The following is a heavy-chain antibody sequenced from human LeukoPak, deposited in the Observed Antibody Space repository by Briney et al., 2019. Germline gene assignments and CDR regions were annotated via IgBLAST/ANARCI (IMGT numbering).Heavy chain of an antibody. CDR1: GYTFTGYY. CDR3: ARTSLLRIAAAVTFDP. J-gene: IGHJ5*02. Sequence: GASVKVSCKASGYTFTGYYMHWVRQAPGQGLEWMGWINPNSGGTNYAQKFQGRVTMTGDTSISTAYMELSRLRSDDTAVYYCARTSLLRIAAAVTFDPWGQGTLVTVSS. D-gene: IGHD6-13*01. CDR2: INPNSGGT. V-gene: IGHV1-2*02.